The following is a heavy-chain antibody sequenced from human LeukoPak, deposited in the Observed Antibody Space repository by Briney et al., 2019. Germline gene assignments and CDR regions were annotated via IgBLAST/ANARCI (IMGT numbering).Heavy chain of an antibody. CDR1: GGSISSYY. J-gene: IGHJ5*02. V-gene: IGHV4-59*01. CDR2: IYYSGST. CDR3: ARELAPAAMANNWFDP. D-gene: IGHD2-2*01. Sequence: SETLSLTCTVSGGSISSYYWSWIRQPPGKGLEWMGYIYYSGSTNYNPSLKSRVTISVDTSKNQFSLKLSSVTAADTAVYYCARELAPAAMANNWFDPWGQGTLVTVSS.